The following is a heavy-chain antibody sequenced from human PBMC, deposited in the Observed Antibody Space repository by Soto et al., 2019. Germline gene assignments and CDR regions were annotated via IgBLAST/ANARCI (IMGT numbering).Heavy chain of an antibody. Sequence: ASLKVSCKASGYTFTRYGVSRVRQAPGQGLEGMGWISAYNGNTNYAQKLQGRVTMTTDTATSTAYMELRSLRSDDTAVYYCARVRLRGDSSGSIYYYYYYGMDVWGQGTTVTVSS. D-gene: IGHD6-19*01. CDR3: ARVRLRGDSSGSIYYYYYYGMDV. J-gene: IGHJ6*02. CDR1: GYTFTRYG. V-gene: IGHV1-18*04. CDR2: ISAYNGNT.